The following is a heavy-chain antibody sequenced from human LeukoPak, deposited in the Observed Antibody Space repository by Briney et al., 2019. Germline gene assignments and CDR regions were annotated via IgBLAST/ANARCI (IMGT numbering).Heavy chain of an antibody. J-gene: IGHJ4*02. CDR3: AMTNYYDSSGYLSLDY. CDR1: GGSISSYY. CDR2: IYTSGST. D-gene: IGHD3-22*01. V-gene: IGHV4-4*07. Sequence: SETLSLTCTVSGGSISSYYWSWIRQPAGKGLEWIGRIYTSGSTNYNPSLKSRVTISVDTSKNQFSLKLSSVTAADTAVYYCAMTNYYDSSGYLSLDYWGQGTLVTVSS.